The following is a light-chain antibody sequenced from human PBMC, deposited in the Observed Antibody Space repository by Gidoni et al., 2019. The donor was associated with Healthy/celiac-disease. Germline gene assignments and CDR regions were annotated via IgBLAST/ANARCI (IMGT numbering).Light chain of an antibody. CDR1: SSNIGSNT. CDR2: SNN. Sequence: QSALTQPPSASGTPGQRVTIPCSGSSSNIGSNTVNWNQQLPGTAPKLLIYSNNQRPPGVPDRFSGSKSGTSASLAISGLQSEDEADYYCAAWDDSLNGPLYVFGAGTKVTVL. V-gene: IGLV1-44*01. CDR3: AAWDDSLNGPLYV. J-gene: IGLJ1*01.